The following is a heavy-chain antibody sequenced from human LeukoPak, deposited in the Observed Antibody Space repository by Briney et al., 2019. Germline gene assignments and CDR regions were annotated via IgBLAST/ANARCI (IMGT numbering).Heavy chain of an antibody. CDR3: ARVGRSGWYGKVAFDI. J-gene: IGHJ3*02. Sequence: GRSLRLSCAASGFTFSDYYMSWIRQAPGKGLEWVSYICISGSTIYYADSVKGRFTISRDNAKNSLYLQMNSLTGKDAAVYYCARVGRSGWYGKVAFDIWGQGTMVTVSS. CDR2: ICISGSTI. CDR1: GFTFSDYY. V-gene: IGHV3-11*01. D-gene: IGHD6-19*01.